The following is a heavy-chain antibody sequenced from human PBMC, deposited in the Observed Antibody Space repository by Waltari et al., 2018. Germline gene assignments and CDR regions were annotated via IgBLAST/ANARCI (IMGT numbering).Heavy chain of an antibody. CDR2: IYSGGST. CDR3: ARVGYRGEGAFDI. D-gene: IGHD3-10*01. J-gene: IGHJ3*02. Sequence: EVQLVESGGGLIQPGGSLRLSCAASGFTVSSNYMSWVRQAPGKGLEWVSVIYSGGSTYYADSVKGRFTISRDNSKNTLYLQMNSLRAEDTAVYYCARVGYRGEGAFDIWGQGTMVTVSS. CDR1: GFTVSSNY. V-gene: IGHV3-53*01.